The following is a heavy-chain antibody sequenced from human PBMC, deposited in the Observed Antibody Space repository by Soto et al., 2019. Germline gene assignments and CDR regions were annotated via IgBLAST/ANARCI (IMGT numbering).Heavy chain of an antibody. CDR1: GFTFSGYS. D-gene: IGHD1-1*01. V-gene: IGHV3-21*02. CDR2: ISSSSNNM. CDR3: ARDLASATGTFDY. J-gene: IGHJ4*02. Sequence: EVQLVESGGGLVKPGGSLRLSCAGSGFTFSGYSMNWVRQAPGKGLEWVSSISSSSNNMYYAESVKGRFTMSRDNAKNSLYLQMNSLRVNDTAVYYCARDLASATGTFDYWGQGTLVTVSS.